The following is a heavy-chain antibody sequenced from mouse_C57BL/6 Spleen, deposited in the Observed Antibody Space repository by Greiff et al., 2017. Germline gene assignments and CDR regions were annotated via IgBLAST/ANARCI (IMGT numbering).Heavy chain of an antibody. CDR2: IWRGGST. CDR1: GFSLTSYG. J-gene: IGHJ4*01. V-gene: IGHV2-5*01. D-gene: IGHD2-3*01. CDR3: AKPLYDGYYAMDY. Sequence: VQLQQSGPGLVQPSQSLSITCTVSGFSLTSYGVHWVRQSPGKGLEWLGVIWRGGSTDYNAAFMSRLSITKDNSKSQVFFKMNSLQADDTAIYYCAKPLYDGYYAMDYWGQGTSVTVSS.